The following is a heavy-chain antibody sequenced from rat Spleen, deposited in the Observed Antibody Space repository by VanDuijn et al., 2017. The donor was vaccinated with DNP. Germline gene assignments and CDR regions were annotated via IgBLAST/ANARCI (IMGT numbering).Heavy chain of an antibody. V-gene: IGHV5-19*01. CDR2: ISPSGDTT. D-gene: IGHD4-3*01. J-gene: IGHJ2*01. CDR1: GFTFSNYG. Sequence: EVQLVESGGGLVQPGRSLKLSCAASGFTFSNYGLHWIRQAPTKGLEWVASISPSGDTTYHRDSVKGRFTISRDNAKSTLYLQMNTLRSEDMATYYCVRWNSGHFDYWGQGVMVTVSS. CDR3: VRWNSGHFDY.